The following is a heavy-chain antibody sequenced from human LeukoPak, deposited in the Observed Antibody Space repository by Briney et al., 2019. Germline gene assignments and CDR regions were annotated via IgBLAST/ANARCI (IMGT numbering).Heavy chain of an antibody. CDR1: GFSVGNNY. D-gene: IGHD4-23*01. V-gene: IGHV3-53*05. CDR3: TDAVAG. Sequence: QTGGSLRLSCAASGFSVGNNYVTWVRQPPGKGLEWFSVIYTDGSTYYADSVKGRFIISRDSSKNTLYLQMNSLRAEDTAVYYCTDAVAGWGQGTLVTVSS. CDR2: IYTDGST. J-gene: IGHJ4*02.